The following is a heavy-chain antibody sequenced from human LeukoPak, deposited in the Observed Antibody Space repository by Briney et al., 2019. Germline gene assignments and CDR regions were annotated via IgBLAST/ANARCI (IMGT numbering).Heavy chain of an antibody. Sequence: GGSLRLSCAASGFTVSSNYMSWVRQAPGKGLEWVSAISGSGGSSYYADSVKGRFTISRDNSKNTLYLQMNSLRAEDTAVYYCAKDRIAAAGREGFDYWGQGTLVTVSS. CDR3: AKDRIAAAGREGFDY. CDR2: ISGSGGSS. V-gene: IGHV3-23*01. J-gene: IGHJ4*02. D-gene: IGHD6-13*01. CDR1: GFTVSSNY.